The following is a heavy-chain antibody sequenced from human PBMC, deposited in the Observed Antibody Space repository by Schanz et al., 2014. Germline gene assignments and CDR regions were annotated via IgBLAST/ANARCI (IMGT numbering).Heavy chain of an antibody. CDR3: AKDLPSDYYIAY. CDR2: ISGRGDST. Sequence: EVQLVESGGGLVQPGGSLRLSCAASEFTFSWYWMHWVRQAPGQGLVWVSLISGRGDSTHYADSVKGRFTISRDNSRKTLSLQMNSLRAEDTAVYYCAKDLPSDYYIAYWGQGTLVTVSS. CDR1: EFTFSWYW. J-gene: IGHJ4*02. D-gene: IGHD3-22*01. V-gene: IGHV3-23*04.